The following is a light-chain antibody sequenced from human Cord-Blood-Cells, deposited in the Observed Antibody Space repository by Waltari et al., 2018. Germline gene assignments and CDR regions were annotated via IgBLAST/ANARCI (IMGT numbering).Light chain of an antibody. V-gene: IGKV1-39*01. CDR2: AAS. J-gene: IGKJ1*01. Sequence: DIQMNQSPSSLSASVGDRVTITCRASQSISSYLNWYQQKPGKAPKLLIYAASSLQSGVPSRFSGSGSGTDCTLTISSLQPEDFATYYCQQSYSTPWTFGQGTKVEIK. CDR3: QQSYSTPWT. CDR1: QSISSY.